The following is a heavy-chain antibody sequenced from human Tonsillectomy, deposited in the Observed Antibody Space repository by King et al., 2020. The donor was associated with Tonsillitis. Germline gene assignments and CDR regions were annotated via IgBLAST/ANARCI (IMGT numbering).Heavy chain of an antibody. CDR3: VRAYDSSGYYRTGGMDV. CDR2: IKQDGSEK. J-gene: IGHJ6*02. D-gene: IGHD3-22*01. Sequence: VQLVESGGGLVQPGGSLRLSCAASGFTFSSYWMSWVRQAPGKGLEWVANIKQDGSEKYYVDSVKGRFTVSRDNAKKSLYLQMNSLRAEDTAVYYCVRAYDSSGYYRTGGMDVWGQGTTVTVSS. CDR1: GFTFSSYW. V-gene: IGHV3-7*01.